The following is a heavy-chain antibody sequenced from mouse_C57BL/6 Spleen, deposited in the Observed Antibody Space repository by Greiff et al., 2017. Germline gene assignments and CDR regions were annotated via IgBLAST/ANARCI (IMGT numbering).Heavy chain of an antibody. CDR3: ARSYYGSSLFDY. CDR2: LYPGSGNT. V-gene: IGHV1-66*01. Sequence: QVQLQQSGPELVKPGASVKISCKASGYSFTSYYIHWVKQRPGQGLEWIGWLYPGSGNTKYNEQFKGKATLTADTSSSTAYMQLSSLTSEDSAVYYCARSYYGSSLFDYWGQGTTLTGAS. D-gene: IGHD1-1*01. J-gene: IGHJ2*01. CDR1: GYSFTSYY.